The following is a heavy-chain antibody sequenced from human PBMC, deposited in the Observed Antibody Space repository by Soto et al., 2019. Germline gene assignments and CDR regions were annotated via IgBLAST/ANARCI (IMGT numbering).Heavy chain of an antibody. J-gene: IGHJ4*02. V-gene: IGHV1-46*01. Sequence: AAGKVSCKASGYTFTSYYMHWVREAPGQGLEWMGMINPSGGSTTYAQKFQGRVTMTRDTSTSTVYRELSRLTSEDTAVYYCAGGGGRLLFFDYWGQGALVTVSS. D-gene: IGHD2-15*01. CDR2: INPSGGST. CDR1: GYTFTSYY. CDR3: AGGGGRLLFFDY.